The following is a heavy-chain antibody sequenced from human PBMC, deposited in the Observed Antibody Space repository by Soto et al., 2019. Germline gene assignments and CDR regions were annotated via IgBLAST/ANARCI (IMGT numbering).Heavy chain of an antibody. CDR1: SGSISSSNW. Sequence: PSETLSLTCAVSSGSISSSNWWSWVRQPPGKGLEWIGEIYHSGSTNYNPSLKSRVTISVDKSKNQFSLKLSSVTAADTAVYYCARGIVVVPYYYYMGVWGKGTTVTVSS. CDR2: IYHSGST. J-gene: IGHJ6*03. D-gene: IGHD2-2*01. CDR3: ARGIVVVPYYYYMGV. V-gene: IGHV4-4*02.